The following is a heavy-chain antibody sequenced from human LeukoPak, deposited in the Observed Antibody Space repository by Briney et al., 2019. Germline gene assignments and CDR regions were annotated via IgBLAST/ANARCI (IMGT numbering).Heavy chain of an antibody. D-gene: IGHD5-12*01. V-gene: IGHV3-20*04. CDR1: GFTFDDYG. Sequence: GGSLRLSCAASGFTFDDYGMSWVRQAPGKGLEWVSGINWNGGSTGYADSVKGRFTISRDNAKNSLYLQMNSLRAEDTALYYCARHGGYDARGWFHPWGQGTLVTVSS. CDR2: INWNGGST. J-gene: IGHJ5*02. CDR3: ARHGGYDARGWFHP.